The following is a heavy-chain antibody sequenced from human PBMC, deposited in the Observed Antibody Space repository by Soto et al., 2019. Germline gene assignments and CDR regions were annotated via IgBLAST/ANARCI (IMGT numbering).Heavy chain of an antibody. J-gene: IGHJ4*02. CDR1: GGSISSGGYS. Sequence: QLQLQESGSGLVKPSQTLSLTCAVSGGSISSGGYSWSWIRQPPGKGLEWIGYIYHSGSTYYNPSLKIRVAIAVDRSNHQFSLKLSSVTAADKAVYYCARGQVVAAQHWGQGTLVTVSS. CDR2: IYHSGST. V-gene: IGHV4-30-2*01. D-gene: IGHD2-15*01. CDR3: ARGQVVAAQH.